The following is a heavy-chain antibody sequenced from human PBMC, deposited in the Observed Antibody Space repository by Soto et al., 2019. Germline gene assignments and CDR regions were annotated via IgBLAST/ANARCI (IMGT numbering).Heavy chain of an antibody. CDR1: GGSISSIDYF. CDR2: IYHTGTT. D-gene: IGHD2-8*02. CDR3: ARRYTGSTGPEDY. Sequence: SETLSLTCSDSGGSISSIDYFWSWIRQPPGKGLEWIGFIYHTGTTYYTPSLRSRVTIPVETSKNKFSMKLSSATAADTAVYYYARRYTGSTGPEDYGGQGTLVTVSS. V-gene: IGHV4-30-4*08. J-gene: IGHJ4*02.